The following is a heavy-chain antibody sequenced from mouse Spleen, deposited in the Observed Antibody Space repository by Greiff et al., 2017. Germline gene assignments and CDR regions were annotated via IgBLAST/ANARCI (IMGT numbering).Heavy chain of an antibody. Sequence: EVQWVESGGGLVKPGGSLKLSCAASGFTFSSYAMSWVRQTPEKRLEWVATISSGGSYTYYPDSVKGRFTISRDNAKNTLYLQMSSLRSEDTAMYYCARQGFTTAYEYYFDYWGQGTTLTVSS. CDR2: ISSGGSYT. D-gene: IGHD1-2*01. J-gene: IGHJ2*01. V-gene: IGHV5-9-3*01. CDR3: ARQGFTTAYEYYFDY. CDR1: GFTFSSYA.